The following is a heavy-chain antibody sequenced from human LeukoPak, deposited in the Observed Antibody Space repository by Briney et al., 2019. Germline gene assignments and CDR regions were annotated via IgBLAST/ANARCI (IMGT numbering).Heavy chain of an antibody. V-gene: IGHV3-30*02. CDR3: ARESYSSSLYFDY. Sequence: GGSLRLSCAASGFTFSSYGMHWVRQAPGKGLEWVAFIRYDGSNKYYVDSVKGRFTISRDNAKNSLYLQMNSLRAEDTAVYYCARESYSSSLYFDYWGQGTLVTVSS. CDR1: GFTFSSYG. J-gene: IGHJ4*02. D-gene: IGHD6-13*01. CDR2: IRYDGSNK.